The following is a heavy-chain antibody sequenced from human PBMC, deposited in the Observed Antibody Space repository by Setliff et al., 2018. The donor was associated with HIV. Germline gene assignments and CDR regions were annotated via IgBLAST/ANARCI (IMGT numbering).Heavy chain of an antibody. CDR2: FDRENGET. J-gene: IGHJ6*03. V-gene: IGHV1-24*01. CDR1: GYTLTELS. Sequence: ASVKVSCKVTGYTLTELSMHWVRQAPGKGLEWMGGFDRENGETFYAQKFQGRVTMTEDTSTDTAYMELSSLRSEDTAVYYCATGTNWNYVYYYYMDVWGKGTTVTVSS. CDR3: ATGTNWNYVYYYYMDV. D-gene: IGHD1-7*01.